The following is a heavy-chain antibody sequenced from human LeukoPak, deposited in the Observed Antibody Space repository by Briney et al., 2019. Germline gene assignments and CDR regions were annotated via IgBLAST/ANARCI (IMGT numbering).Heavy chain of an antibody. J-gene: IGHJ4*02. CDR1: GYTLTELS. V-gene: IGHV1-24*01. CDR2: FDPEDGET. D-gene: IGHD1-26*01. CDR3: VGVGATRFDY. Sequence: GASVKVSCKVSGYTLTELSMHWVRQAPGKGLEWIGGFDPEDGETIYAQKFQGRVTMTEDTSTDTAYMELSSLRSEDTAVYYCVGVGATRFDYWGQGTLVTVSS.